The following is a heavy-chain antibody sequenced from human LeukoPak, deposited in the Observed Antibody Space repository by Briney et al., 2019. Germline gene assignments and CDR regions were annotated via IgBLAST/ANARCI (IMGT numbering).Heavy chain of an antibody. CDR2: ISTTSSYI. V-gene: IGHV3-21*01. D-gene: IGHD5-24*01. J-gene: IGHJ4*02. Sequence: PGGSLRLSCAASGFTFSAYTMNWVRQAPGKGLEWVSSISTTSSYIYYADSVRGRFTISRDNAKNSLYLQMNSLRAEDTAVYYCARENGRWRQSESLYYFDYWGQGTLVTVSS. CDR1: GFTFSAYT. CDR3: ARENGRWRQSESLYYFDY.